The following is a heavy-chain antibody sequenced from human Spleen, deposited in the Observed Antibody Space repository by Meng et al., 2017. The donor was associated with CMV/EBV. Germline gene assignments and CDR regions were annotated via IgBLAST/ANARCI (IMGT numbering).Heavy chain of an antibody. CDR1: GFTFSRHA. D-gene: IGHD3-3*02. CDR2: ISSSSSYI. J-gene: IGHJ4*02. CDR3: ARDREHFWSGYVPFDY. V-gene: IGHV3-21*01. Sequence: GESLKISCAASGFTFSRHAMTWVRQAPGKGLEWVSSISSSSSYIYYADSVKGRFTISRDNAKNSLYLQMNSLRAEDTAVYYCARDREHFWSGYVPFDYWGQGTLVTVSS.